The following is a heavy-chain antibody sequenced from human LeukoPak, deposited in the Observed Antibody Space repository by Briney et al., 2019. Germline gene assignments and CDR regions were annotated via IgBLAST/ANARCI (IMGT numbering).Heavy chain of an antibody. Sequence: SQTLSLTSTVSGGSITIHYCGWIRQPPGEGREWVGSIYYSGRTNYNPSPKSRAPISVDTPQKQPSLKRSSLTATATAGFYRGGARGCSNTICYNDYWGQGTLVTVSS. CDR3: GGARGCSNTICYNDY. V-gene: IGHV4-59*11. D-gene: IGHD2-2*01. CDR2: IYYSGRT. J-gene: IGHJ4*02. CDR1: GGSITIHY.